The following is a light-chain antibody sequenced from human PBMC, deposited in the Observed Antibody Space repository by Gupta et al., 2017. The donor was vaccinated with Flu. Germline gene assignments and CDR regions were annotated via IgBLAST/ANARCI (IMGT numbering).Light chain of an antibody. J-gene: IGLJ1*01. V-gene: IGLV2-14*01. CDR3: TSWTRSDTLV. CDR2: EVS. Sequence: QSALTQPASVSGSPGQSITISCTGTSSDIGAYDFVSWYQHHPGEAPKLLIFEVSRRPSGISERFSGSRTGNMASLTVSGLQTDDEADYYCTSWTRSDTLVFGTGSKVTV. CDR1: SSDIGAYDF.